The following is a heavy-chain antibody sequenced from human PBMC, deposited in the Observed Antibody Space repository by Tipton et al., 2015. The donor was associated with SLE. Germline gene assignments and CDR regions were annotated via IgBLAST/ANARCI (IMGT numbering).Heavy chain of an antibody. CDR3: ARATDFWSGYWYFDL. V-gene: IGHV4-38-2*02. J-gene: IGHJ2*01. CDR2: FHHKGSS. D-gene: IGHD3-3*01. Sequence: TLSLTCSVTGYSISSGYYWGWIRQPPGRGLEWIGSFHHKGSSYYSPSLGSRVIISVDTSKNHFSLSLNSVTAADTAVYYCARATDFWSGYWYFDLWGRGTPVTVSS. CDR1: GYSISSGYY.